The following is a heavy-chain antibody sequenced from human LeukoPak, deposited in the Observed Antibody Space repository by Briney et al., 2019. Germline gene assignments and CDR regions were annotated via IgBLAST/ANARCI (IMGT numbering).Heavy chain of an antibody. CDR3: GRGGSWYAFDI. CDR1: GGSISSGGDS. J-gene: IGHJ3*02. Sequence: PSETLSLTCAVSGGSISSGGDSWSWIRQPPGKGLEWIGYIYHSGSTYYNPSLKSRVTISVDRSKNQFSLKLSSVTAADTAVYYCGRGGSWYAFDIWGQGTLVTVSS. V-gene: IGHV4-30-2*01. CDR2: IYHSGST. D-gene: IGHD6-13*01.